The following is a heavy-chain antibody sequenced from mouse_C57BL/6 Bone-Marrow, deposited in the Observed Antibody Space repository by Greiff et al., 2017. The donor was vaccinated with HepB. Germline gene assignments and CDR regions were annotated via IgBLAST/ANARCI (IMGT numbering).Heavy chain of an antibody. D-gene: IGHD1-1*01. Sequence: VQLQESGPELVKPGASVKISCKASGYAFSSSWMNWVKQRPGKGLEWIGRIYPGDGDTNYNGKFKGKATLTADKSSSTAYMQLSSLTSEDSAVYFCARGGYYGSRGAYWGQGTLVTVSA. CDR3: ARGGYYGSRGAY. J-gene: IGHJ3*01. CDR2: IYPGDGDT. CDR1: GYAFSSSW. V-gene: IGHV1-82*01.